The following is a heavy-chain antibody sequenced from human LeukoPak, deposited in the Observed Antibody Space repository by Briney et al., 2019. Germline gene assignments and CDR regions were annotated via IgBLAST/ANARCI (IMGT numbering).Heavy chain of an antibody. Sequence: GGSLRLSCAASGFTFSSFATSWVRQAPGKGLEWVSGISASGGSTYYADSVKGRFTISRDNSKNTLYLQMNSLRADDTAVYYCASYYYDSSGYDYWGQGTLVTVSS. V-gene: IGHV3-23*01. D-gene: IGHD3-22*01. CDR2: ISASGGST. J-gene: IGHJ4*02. CDR1: GFTFSSFA. CDR3: ASYYYDSSGYDY.